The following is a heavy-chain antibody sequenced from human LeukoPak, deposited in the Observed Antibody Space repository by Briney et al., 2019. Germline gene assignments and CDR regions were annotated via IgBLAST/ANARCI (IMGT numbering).Heavy chain of an antibody. CDR2: IRSKANSYAT. V-gene: IGHV3-73*01. CDR1: GFTFSGSA. D-gene: IGHD1-26*01. CDR3: TTGLIVGALGHWFDP. Sequence: GGSLRLSCAASGFTFSGSAMHWVRQASRKGLEWVGRIRSKANSYATAYAASVKGRFTISRDDSKNTAYLQMNSLKTEDTAVYYCTTGLIVGALGHWFDPWGQGTLVTVSS. J-gene: IGHJ5*02.